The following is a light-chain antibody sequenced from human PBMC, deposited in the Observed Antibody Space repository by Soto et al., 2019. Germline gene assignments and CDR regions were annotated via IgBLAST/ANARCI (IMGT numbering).Light chain of an antibody. Sequence: IQMTQSPPTRSASLGDRVTITCRASQSISKWLAWYQQKPGKAPNLLIYDASNLESGVPSRFSGSGSGTEFTLTISSLQPDDFATYYCQQYNDYSPWTFGQGTKVDIK. CDR1: QSISKW. J-gene: IGKJ1*01. V-gene: IGKV1-5*01. CDR3: QQYNDYSPWT. CDR2: DAS.